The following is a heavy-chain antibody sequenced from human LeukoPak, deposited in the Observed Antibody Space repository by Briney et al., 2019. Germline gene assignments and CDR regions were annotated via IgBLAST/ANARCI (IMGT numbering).Heavy chain of an antibody. Sequence: ASVKVSCKASGYTFTSYGISWVRQAPGQGLEWMGWISAYNGNTNYAQKLQGRVTMTTDTSTGTAYMELRSLRSDDTAVYYCARDSSSWYWDYYYGMDVWGQGTTVTVSS. CDR1: GYTFTSYG. CDR3: ARDSSSWYWDYYYGMDV. D-gene: IGHD6-13*01. CDR2: ISAYNGNT. J-gene: IGHJ6*02. V-gene: IGHV1-18*01.